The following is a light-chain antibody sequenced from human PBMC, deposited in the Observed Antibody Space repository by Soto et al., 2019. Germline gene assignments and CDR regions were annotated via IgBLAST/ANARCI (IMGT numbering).Light chain of an antibody. J-gene: IGKJ4*01. CDR2: GAS. V-gene: IGKV3-20*01. CDR3: QRTYNAPLT. CDR1: QSVSSSY. Sequence: VLTQSAGTVSLSPGERATLSCRASQSVSSSYLAWYQQKPGQAPRLLIYGASSRATGVPSRFSGSGSGTDFTLTISSLQPEDVTTYYGQRTYNAPLTFGGGTKVDIK.